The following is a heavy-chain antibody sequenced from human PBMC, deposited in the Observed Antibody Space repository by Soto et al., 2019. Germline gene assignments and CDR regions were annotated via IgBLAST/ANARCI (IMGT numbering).Heavy chain of an antibody. Sequence: ASVKVSCPTSGFTFTTYYINWVRQAPGQGLEWMGMIDPSGASTTYAQKFQGRITMTSDMSTTTVYMELSSLRSEDTAVYYCARVPYDTTGYYAFWGQGTLVTVSS. CDR2: IDPSGAST. V-gene: IGHV1-46*01. J-gene: IGHJ4*02. CDR3: ARVPYDTTGYYAF. CDR1: GFTFTTYY. D-gene: IGHD3-22*01.